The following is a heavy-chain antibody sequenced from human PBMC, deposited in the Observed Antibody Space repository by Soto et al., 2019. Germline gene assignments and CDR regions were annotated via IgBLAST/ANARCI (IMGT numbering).Heavy chain of an antibody. Sequence: GGSLRLSCAASRFTFSNAWMSWFRQAPGKGLEWVGRIKSKTHGGTTDYAAPVKGRFSISRDDSKNTLYLQMNSLKTEDTAMYYCTTSSNNSLYNFHDGMDLRGQGTPVTVSS. CDR2: IKSKTHGGTT. CDR3: TTSSNNSLYNFHDGMDL. J-gene: IGHJ6*02. V-gene: IGHV3-15*01. CDR1: RFTFSNAW. D-gene: IGHD2-2*01.